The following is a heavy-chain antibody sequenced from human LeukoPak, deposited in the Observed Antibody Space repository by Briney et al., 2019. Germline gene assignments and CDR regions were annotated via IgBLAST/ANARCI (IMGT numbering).Heavy chain of an antibody. V-gene: IGHV4-34*01. CDR3: ETLEMATIGGGFDY. D-gene: IGHD5-24*01. CDR1: GGSFSGYY. Sequence: SETLSLTCAVYGGSFSGYYWSWIRQPPGKGLEWIGEINHSGSTNYNPSLKSRVTISVDTSKNQFSLKLSSVTAADTAVYYCETLEMATIGGGFDYWGQGTLVTVSS. J-gene: IGHJ4*02. CDR2: INHSGST.